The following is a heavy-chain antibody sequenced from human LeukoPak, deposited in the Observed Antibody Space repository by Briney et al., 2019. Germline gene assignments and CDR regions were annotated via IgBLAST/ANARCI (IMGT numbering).Heavy chain of an antibody. Sequence: SVNVSCKASGGTFSSYAISWVRQAPGQGLEWMGGIIPIFGTANYAQKFQGRVTITADESTSTAYMELSSLRSEDTAVYYCARDRIQFSLSWFDPWGQGTLVTVSS. D-gene: IGHD5-18*01. J-gene: IGHJ5*02. CDR1: GGTFSSYA. V-gene: IGHV1-69*13. CDR2: IIPIFGTA. CDR3: ARDRIQFSLSWFDP.